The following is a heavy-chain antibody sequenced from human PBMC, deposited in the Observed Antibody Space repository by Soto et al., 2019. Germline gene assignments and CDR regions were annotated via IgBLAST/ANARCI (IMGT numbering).Heavy chain of an antibody. J-gene: IGHJ6*02. Sequence: VQLVESGGGVVQPGRSLRLSCAASGFTFSTYGMHWVRQAPGKGLEWVAVISYDGSNKYYADSVKGRFTISRDNSKSTLYLQMNSLRAEDTAVYHCAKGQHCSTTSCYFYYYGTDVWGQGTTVTVSS. CDR3: AKGQHCSTTSCYFYYYGTDV. D-gene: IGHD2-2*01. V-gene: IGHV3-30*18. CDR2: ISYDGSNK. CDR1: GFTFSTYG.